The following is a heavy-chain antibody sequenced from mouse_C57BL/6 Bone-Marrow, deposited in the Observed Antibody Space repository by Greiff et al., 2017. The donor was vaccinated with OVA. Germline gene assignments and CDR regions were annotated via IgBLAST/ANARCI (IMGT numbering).Heavy chain of an antibody. D-gene: IGHD2-2*01. J-gene: IGHJ3*01. CDR3: ARDGYAAWFAY. V-gene: IGHV1-54*01. CDR1: GFAFTHYL. CDR2: INPGSGGT. Sequence: VQLQQSGAELVRPGTSVKVSCKASGFAFTHYLIEWVKQRPGQGLEWIGLINPGSGGTNYNEKFKGKATMTADKATSTGYMQLSSLRSEDSAIYFCARDGYAAWFAYWGKGTLVTVSA.